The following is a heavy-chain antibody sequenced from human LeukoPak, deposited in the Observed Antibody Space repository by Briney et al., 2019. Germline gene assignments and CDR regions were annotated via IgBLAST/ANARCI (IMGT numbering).Heavy chain of an antibody. J-gene: IGHJ4*02. V-gene: IGHV5-51*01. CDR3: ARGGYNHGPLYYFDY. CDR2: IFPSDSDT. Sequence: GESLKISCNASGYSFTSYYIGWVRQMPGKGLEWMGIIFPSDSDTRYSPSFQGQVTFSADKSFSTTYLQWSSLQASDSAIYYCARGGYNHGPLYYFDYWGQGTLVTVSS. CDR1: GYSFTSYY. D-gene: IGHD5-18*01.